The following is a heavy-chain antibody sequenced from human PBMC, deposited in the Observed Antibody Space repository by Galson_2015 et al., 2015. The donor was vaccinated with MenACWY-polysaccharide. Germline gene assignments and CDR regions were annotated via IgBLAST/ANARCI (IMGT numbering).Heavy chain of an antibody. V-gene: IGHV3-74*01. D-gene: IGHD2-21*02. CDR3: ARDPYCGAGCSIHEAFDV. J-gene: IGHJ3*01. CDR1: GFTFSSYW. Sequence: SLRLSCAASGFTFSSYWMHWVRQAPGEGLVWVSRINTDGSSTSYADSVKGRFTVSRDNAKNTVYLQMNSLRAEDTAVYYCARDPYCGAGCSIHEAFDVWGQGTKVTVSS. CDR2: INTDGSST.